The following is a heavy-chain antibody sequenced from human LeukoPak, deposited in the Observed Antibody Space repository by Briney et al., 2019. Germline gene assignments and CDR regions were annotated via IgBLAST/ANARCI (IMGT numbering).Heavy chain of an antibody. CDR3: ARHVPSGYCSGGSCFGGFDP. D-gene: IGHD2-15*01. CDR2: IYTSGST. CDR1: GGSISSYY. V-gene: IGHV4-4*09. J-gene: IGHJ5*02. Sequence: SETLSLTCTVSGGSISSYYWSWIRQPPGEGLEWIGYIYTSGSTNYNPSLKSRVTISVDTSKNQFSLKLSSVTAADTAVYYCARHVPSGYCSGGSCFGGFDPWGQGTLVTVSS.